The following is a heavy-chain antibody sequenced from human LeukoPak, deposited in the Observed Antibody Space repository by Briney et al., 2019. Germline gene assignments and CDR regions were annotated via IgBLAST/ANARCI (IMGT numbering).Heavy chain of an antibody. CDR1: GFTFSSNW. CDR2: IKQDGSQK. V-gene: IGHV3-7*03. CDR3: ARGTAFDP. Sequence: GGSLRLSCVDSGFTFSSNWMSWVRQAPGKGLEWVANIKQDGSQKNYVDSVKGRFTISRDNSKNTLYLQMNSLRAEDTAVYYCARGTAFDPWGQGTLVTVSS. J-gene: IGHJ5*02.